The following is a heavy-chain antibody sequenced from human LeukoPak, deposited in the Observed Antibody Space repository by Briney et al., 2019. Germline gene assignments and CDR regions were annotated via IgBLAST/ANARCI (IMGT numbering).Heavy chain of an antibody. Sequence: SETLSLTCTVSGGSISSGGYYWSWIRQPPGKGLEWIGYIYYNGDTNYNPSLKSRVIISIDTSSNQFSLRLNSMTAADTAVYYCARVLRAASWRSYDYWGQGSLVTVSS. CDR1: GGSISSGGYY. V-gene: IGHV4-61*08. D-gene: IGHD5-18*01. CDR2: IYYNGDT. J-gene: IGHJ4*02. CDR3: ARVLRAASWRSYDY.